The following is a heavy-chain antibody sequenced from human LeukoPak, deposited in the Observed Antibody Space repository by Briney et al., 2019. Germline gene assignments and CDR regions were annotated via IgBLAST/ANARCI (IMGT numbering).Heavy chain of an antibody. D-gene: IGHD3-9*01. Sequence: SETLTLTCTISGGSINTYYWSWIRQPPGKGLEWIAYMYNSESTKYNPSLKSRVTISAETSKKQFSLKLRSVTAADTALDYCARHVLTAGSIDWGQGTLVTVSS. V-gene: IGHV4-59*08. J-gene: IGHJ4*02. CDR3: ARHVLTAGSID. CDR2: MYNSEST. CDR1: GGSINTYY.